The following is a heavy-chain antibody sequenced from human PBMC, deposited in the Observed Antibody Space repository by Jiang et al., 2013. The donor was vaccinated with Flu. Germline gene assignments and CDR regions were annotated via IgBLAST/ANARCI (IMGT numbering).Heavy chain of an antibody. Sequence: EYGPGLVKPSQTLSLTCTLSGGFIRNGGYFWSWIRQHPGEGLEWIGYIYNTAGTSYNPSLKSRVTISVDTSENQFSLKLNSVTAADTAVYYCAASPYDNSEGGPWGQGTLVTVSS. D-gene: IGHD3-22*01. J-gene: IGHJ5*02. CDR3: AASPYDNSEGGP. CDR1: GGFIRNGGYF. CDR2: IYNTAGT. V-gene: IGHV4-31*03.